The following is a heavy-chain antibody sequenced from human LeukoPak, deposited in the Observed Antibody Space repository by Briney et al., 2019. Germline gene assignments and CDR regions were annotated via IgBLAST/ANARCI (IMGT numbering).Heavy chain of an antibody. Sequence: GRSLRLSCAASGFTVSTNCMTWVRQAPGKGLEWDPTIYSGCSTYYADSVMGRLTISKHNSRNTLFLQMNSLRAEDTAVYYCARVDTVMAYFFDLWGQGTLVTVSS. J-gene: IGHJ4*02. CDR3: ARVDTVMAYFFDL. CDR2: IYSGCST. V-gene: IGHV3-53*04. CDR1: GFTVSTNC. D-gene: IGHD5-18*01.